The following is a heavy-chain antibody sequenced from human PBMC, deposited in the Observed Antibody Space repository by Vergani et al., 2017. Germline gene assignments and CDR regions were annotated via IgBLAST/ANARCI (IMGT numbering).Heavy chain of an antibody. V-gene: IGHV1-69*01. CDR3: AREAPNGASLSIGGNAFDI. J-gene: IGHJ3*02. CDR2: IIPIFGTA. Sequence: QVQLVQSGAEVKKPGSSVKVSCKASGGTFSSYAISWVRQAPGQGLEWMGGIIPIFGTANYAQKFQGRVAITAAESTSTAYMALSSLRSEDTAVYYCAREAPNGASLSIGGNAFDIWGQGTMVTVSS. D-gene: IGHD2-8*01. CDR1: GGTFSSYA.